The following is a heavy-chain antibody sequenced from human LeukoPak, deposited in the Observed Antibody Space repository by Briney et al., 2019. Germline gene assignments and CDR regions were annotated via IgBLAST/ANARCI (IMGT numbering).Heavy chain of an antibody. CDR3: ARGKGDFWSGYIGYYFDY. CDR2: IYSGGST. V-gene: IGHV3-66*01. J-gene: IGHJ4*02. Sequence: TGGSLRLSCAASGFTVSSNYMSWVRQAPGKGLEWVSVIYSGGSTYYADSVKGRFTISRDNSKNTLYLQMNSLRAEDTAVYYCARGKGDFWSGYIGYYFDYWGQGTLVTVSS. D-gene: IGHD3-3*01. CDR1: GFTVSSNY.